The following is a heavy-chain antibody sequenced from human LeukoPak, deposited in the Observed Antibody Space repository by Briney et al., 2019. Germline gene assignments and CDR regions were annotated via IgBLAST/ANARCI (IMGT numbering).Heavy chain of an antibody. V-gene: IGHV1-46*01. J-gene: IGHJ4*02. CDR2: INLSGGST. CDR1: GFTFINYY. Sequence: ASVKVSCKASGFTFINYYMHWVRQAPGQGLEWLGIINLSGGSTHYPQKFQDRVTMTRDTSTSTVYMELSSLRSEDTAVYYCARDGYGGNSLYFDYWGQGTLVTVSS. D-gene: IGHD4-23*01. CDR3: ARDGYGGNSLYFDY.